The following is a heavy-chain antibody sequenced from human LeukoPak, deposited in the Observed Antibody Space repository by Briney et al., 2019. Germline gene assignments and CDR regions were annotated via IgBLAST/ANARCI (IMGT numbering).Heavy chain of an antibody. Sequence: GASVKVSCKASGYTFTSYDINWVRQATGQGLEWMGWMYPNSGNTGYAQKFQGRVTITRNTSISTAYMELSSLRSEDTAVYYCARSIAVAGTYYYYYYYMDVWGKGTTVTVSS. V-gene: IGHV1-8*03. J-gene: IGHJ6*03. CDR1: GYTFTSYD. CDR3: ARSIAVAGTYYYYYYYMDV. D-gene: IGHD6-19*01. CDR2: MYPNSGNT.